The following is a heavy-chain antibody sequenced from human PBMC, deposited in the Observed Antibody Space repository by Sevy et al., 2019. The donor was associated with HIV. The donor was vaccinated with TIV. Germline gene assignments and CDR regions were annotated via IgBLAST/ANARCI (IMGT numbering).Heavy chain of an antibody. J-gene: IGHJ4*02. V-gene: IGHV3-33*01. CDR1: GFTFSDYG. D-gene: IGHD6-19*01. CDR2: IWYDGTNK. Sequence: GGSLRLSCAASGFTFSDYGMHWVRQAPGKGLEWVAVIWYDGTNKEYADSVKGRFTISRDNSKNTLYLQMSSLRADDTAVYYCARERLAVAGIGYYFDYWGQGTLVTVSS. CDR3: ARERLAVAGIGYYFDY.